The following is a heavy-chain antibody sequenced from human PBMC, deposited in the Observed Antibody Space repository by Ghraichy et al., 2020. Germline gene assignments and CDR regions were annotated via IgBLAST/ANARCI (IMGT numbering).Heavy chain of an antibody. Sequence: GESLNISCAASAFSFSNYGMTWVRQAPGKGLEWVSSIRGSGGDTSYADSVKGRFTVSRDNSKSTLYLQMNSLRDEDTAVYYCARDPNGDFVGAFDFWGQETMVTVSS. V-gene: IGHV3-23*01. D-gene: IGHD4-17*01. J-gene: IGHJ3*01. CDR3: ARDPNGDFVGAFDF. CDR1: AFSFSNYG. CDR2: IRGSGGDT.